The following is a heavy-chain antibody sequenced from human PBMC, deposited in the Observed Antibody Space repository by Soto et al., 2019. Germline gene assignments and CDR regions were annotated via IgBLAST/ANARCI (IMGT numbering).Heavy chain of an antibody. CDR3: SVSSGWSPF. D-gene: IGHD6-19*01. CDR1: GFTFSSYA. CDR2: ISVSGGST. V-gene: IGHV3-23*01. Sequence: EVHLLESGGGLVQPGGSLRLSCAASGFTFSSYAMSWVRQAPWKGLEWLSGISVSGGSTFNADSVKGRFTISRDNSKNTLYLQMNSLRAEDTAVYYCSVSSGWSPFWGQGTLVTVSS. J-gene: IGHJ4*02.